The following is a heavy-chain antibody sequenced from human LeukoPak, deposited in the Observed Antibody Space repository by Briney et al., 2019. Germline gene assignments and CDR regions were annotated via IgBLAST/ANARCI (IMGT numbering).Heavy chain of an antibody. D-gene: IGHD3-22*01. Sequence: SETLSLTCTVSGGSISSSSYYWGWIRQPPGKGLEWIGSICYSGSTYYNPSLKSRVTISVDTSKNQFSLKLSSVTAADTAVYYCARGAGYYDSSGYYYLDYWGQGTLVTVSS. V-gene: IGHV4-39*01. CDR1: GGSISSSSYY. CDR2: ICYSGST. CDR3: ARGAGYYDSSGYYYLDY. J-gene: IGHJ4*02.